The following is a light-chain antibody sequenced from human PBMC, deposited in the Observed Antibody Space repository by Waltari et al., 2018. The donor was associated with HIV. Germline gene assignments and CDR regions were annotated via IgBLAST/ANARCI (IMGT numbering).Light chain of an antibody. CDR2: RND. J-gene: IGLJ3*02. CDR3: ATWDDSLSGWV. V-gene: IGLV1-47*01. CDR1: RSNIGKNF. Sequence: QSVLTQPPSASGTPGQRVTISCSGSRSNIGKNFIYWYQQFPGTAPKLLIYRNDRRPAGVPALFSGSNAGTSASLAISGLRSEDEADYYCATWDDSLSGWVFGGGTKLTVL.